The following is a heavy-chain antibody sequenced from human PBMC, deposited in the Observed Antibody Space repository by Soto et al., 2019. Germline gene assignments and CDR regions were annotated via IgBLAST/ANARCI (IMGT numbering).Heavy chain of an antibody. CDR1: GYSFTSYW. J-gene: IGHJ6*02. Sequence: PWESLKISCKGSGYSFTSYWISWVRQMPGKGLEWMGRIDPSDSYTNYSPSFQGHVTISADKSISTAYLQWSSLKASDTAMYYCARHFYGSDGLDNGMDVWGQGTTVTVSS. V-gene: IGHV5-10-1*01. CDR3: ARHFYGSDGLDNGMDV. CDR2: IDPSDSYT. D-gene: IGHD3-10*01.